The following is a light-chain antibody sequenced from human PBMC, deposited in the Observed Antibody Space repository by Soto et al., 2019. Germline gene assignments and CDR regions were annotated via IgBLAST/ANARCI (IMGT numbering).Light chain of an antibody. CDR3: RQYASSLT. J-gene: IGKJ1*01. V-gene: IGKV3-20*01. Sequence: IVLTQSPGSLSLSLGERATLSCRASQSVASAFFAWYQQKPGQPPRLLMYVASRRATGIPDRFSGSGSGTDFTLTISRLEPEDFAVYYCRQYASSLTFGQGTKVEI. CDR1: QSVASAF. CDR2: VAS.